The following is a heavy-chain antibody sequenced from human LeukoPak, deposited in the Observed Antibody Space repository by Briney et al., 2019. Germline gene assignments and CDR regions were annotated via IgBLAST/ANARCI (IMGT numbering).Heavy chain of an antibody. V-gene: IGHV4-38-2*02. CDR3: ARVAAAGTYFDY. D-gene: IGHD6-13*01. Sequence: SETLSLTCTVSGYSISSGYFWGWMRQPPGKGLEWIGSIYQSETAHYNPSLKSRVTISVDTSKNQFSLKLRSVMAADTAVYYCARVAAAGTYFDYWGQGTLVTVSS. CDR2: IYQSETA. CDR1: GYSISSGYF. J-gene: IGHJ4*02.